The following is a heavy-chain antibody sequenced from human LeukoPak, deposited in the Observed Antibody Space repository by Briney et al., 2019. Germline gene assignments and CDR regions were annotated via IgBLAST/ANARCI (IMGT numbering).Heavy chain of an antibody. CDR3: AREGTWSYYYDY. D-gene: IGHD1-26*01. Sequence: GRSLRLSCAASRFIFSSYAMHWVRQAPGKGLEWVAVLSYDGSDKYYADSVKGRFTISRDNSKNTLYLQMNSLRAEDTAVYYCAREGTWSYYYDYWGQGTLVTVSS. J-gene: IGHJ4*02. CDR1: RFIFSSYA. V-gene: IGHV3-30*14. CDR2: LSYDGSDK.